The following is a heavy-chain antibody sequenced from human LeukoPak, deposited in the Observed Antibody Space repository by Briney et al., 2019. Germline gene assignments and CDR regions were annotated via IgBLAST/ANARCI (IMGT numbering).Heavy chain of an antibody. J-gene: IGHJ4*02. CDR3: ARGGAIVVVPAASYFDY. CDR1: GGSFSGYY. Sequence: SETLSLTCAVYGGSFSGYYWSWIRQPPGKGLEWIGEINHSGSTNYNPSLKSRVTISVDTSKNQFSLKLSSVTAADTAVYYCARGGAIVVVPAASYFDYWGQGTLVTVSS. CDR2: INHSGST. V-gene: IGHV4-34*01. D-gene: IGHD2-2*01.